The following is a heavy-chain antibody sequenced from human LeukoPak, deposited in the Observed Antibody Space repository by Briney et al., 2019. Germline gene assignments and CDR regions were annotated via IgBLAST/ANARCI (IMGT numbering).Heavy chain of an antibody. D-gene: IGHD3-3*01. V-gene: IGHV1-8*01. CDR1: GYTFTSYD. Sequence: GASVKVSCKASGYTFTSYDINWVRQATGQGLEWMGWMNPNSGNTGYAQKFQGRVTMTRNTSISTAYMELSSLRSEDTAVYYCARETYYDFWSGYYAGYYHYYGMDVWGQGTTVTVSS. CDR3: ARETYYDFWSGYYAGYYHYYGMDV. J-gene: IGHJ6*02. CDR2: MNPNSGNT.